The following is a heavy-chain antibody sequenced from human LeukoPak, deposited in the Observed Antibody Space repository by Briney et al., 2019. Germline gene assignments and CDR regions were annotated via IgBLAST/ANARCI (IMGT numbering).Heavy chain of an antibody. V-gene: IGHV3-49*04. CDR2: IRSKTYGKTT. CDR3: TRFVPYLDY. D-gene: IGHD3-16*01. J-gene: IGHJ4*02. Sequence: GGSLRLSCAASGFTFGDHAMSWVRQAPGKGLEWVGFIRSKTYGKTTEYAASVKGRFTISRDDSKNIAYLQMNSLKTEDTAIYYCTRFVPYLDYWGQGTLVTVSS. CDR1: GFTFGDHA.